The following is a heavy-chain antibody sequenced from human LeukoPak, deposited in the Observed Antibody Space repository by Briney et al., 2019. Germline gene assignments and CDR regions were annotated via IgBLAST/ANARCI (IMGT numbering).Heavy chain of an antibody. D-gene: IGHD5-24*01. CDR2: INHSGST. J-gene: IGHJ4*02. CDR1: GGSFSGYY. V-gene: IGHV4-34*01. CDR3: ANGHVTRADY. Sequence: PSETLSLTCAVYGGSFSGYYWSWIRQPPGKGLEWIGEINHSGSTNYNPSLKSRVTISVDTSKNQFSLKLSSVTAADTAVYYCANGHVTRADYWGQGTLVTVSS.